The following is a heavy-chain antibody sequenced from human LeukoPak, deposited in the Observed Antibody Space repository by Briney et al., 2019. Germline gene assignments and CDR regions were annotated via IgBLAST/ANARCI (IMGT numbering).Heavy chain of an antibody. J-gene: IGHJ4*02. CDR1: GFTFSSYS. V-gene: IGHV3-21*01. D-gene: IGHD2-2*01. CDR3: ARDLGVENCSSTSCRL. CDR2: ISSSSSYI. Sequence: KSGGSLRLSCAASGFTFSSYSMNWVRQAPGKGLEWVSSISSSSSYIYYADSVMGRFTISRDNAKNSLYLQMNSLRAEDTAVYYCARDLGVENCSSTSCRLRGQGTLVTVSS.